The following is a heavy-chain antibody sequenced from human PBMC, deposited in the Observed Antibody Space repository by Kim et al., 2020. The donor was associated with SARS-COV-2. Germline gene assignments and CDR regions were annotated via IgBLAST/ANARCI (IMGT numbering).Heavy chain of an antibody. CDR2: IIPMFGTA. CDR1: GGTFSSYA. V-gene: IGHV1-69*13. CDR3: ARAGPLLWFGELLSYYFDY. D-gene: IGHD3-10*01. Sequence: SVKVSCKASGGTFSSYAFSWVRQAPGQGLEWMGGIIPMFGTANSAQEFQGRVTITADESTSTAYMELSSLRSEDTAVYYCARAGPLLWFGELLSYYFDYWGQATLVTVSS. J-gene: IGHJ4*02.